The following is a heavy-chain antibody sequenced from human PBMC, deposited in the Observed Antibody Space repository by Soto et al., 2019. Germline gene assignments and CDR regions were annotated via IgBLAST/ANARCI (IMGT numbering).Heavy chain of an antibody. CDR3: ARDRLSSSGWTYFDY. V-gene: IGHV3-30-3*01. CDR1: GFTFTSYA. CDR2: ISYDGSNE. Sequence: QVQLVESGGGVVQPGRSLSLSCAASGFTFTSYAMDWVRQAPGKGLEWVAVISYDGSNEYYADSVKGRFTISRDNSKNPLYLQMNSLRLEDTAVYYCARDRLSSSGWTYFDYWGQGTLVTVSS. D-gene: IGHD6-19*01. J-gene: IGHJ4*02.